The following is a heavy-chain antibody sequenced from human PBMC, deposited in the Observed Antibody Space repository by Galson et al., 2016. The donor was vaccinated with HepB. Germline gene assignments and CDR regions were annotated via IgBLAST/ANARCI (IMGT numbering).Heavy chain of an antibody. J-gene: IGHJ5*02. CDR3: AREFGYGSRGWFDP. V-gene: IGHV3-21*01. CDR2: ISSRSSYI. Sequence: SLRLSCAASGFNFSTYTLNWVRQAPGKGLEWVSSISSRSSYIYYADSVKGRFTISRDNTKNSIYLHMNSLRAEDTAVYYCAREFGYGSRGWFDPWGQGTLVTVSS. D-gene: IGHD6-13*01. CDR1: GFNFSTYT.